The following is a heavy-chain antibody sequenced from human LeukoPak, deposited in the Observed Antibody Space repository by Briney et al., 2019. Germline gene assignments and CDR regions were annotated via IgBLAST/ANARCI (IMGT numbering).Heavy chain of an antibody. Sequence: PSETLSLTCTVSGGSISSYYWSWIRQPPGKGLEWIGYIYYSGSTNYNPSLKSRVTISVDTSKNQFSLKLSSVTAADTAVYYCVSRNGKYYYGMDVWGQGTTVTVSS. J-gene: IGHJ6*02. CDR3: VSRNGKYYYGMDV. D-gene: IGHD1-1*01. CDR2: IYYSGST. CDR1: GGSISSYY. V-gene: IGHV4-59*12.